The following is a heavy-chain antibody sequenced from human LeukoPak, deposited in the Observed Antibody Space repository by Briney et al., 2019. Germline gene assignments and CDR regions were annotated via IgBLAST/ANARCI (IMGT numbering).Heavy chain of an antibody. V-gene: IGHV3-23*01. CDR1: GFTFSSSA. CDR2: ISNNGGYT. Sequence: GGSLRLSCAASGFTFSSSAMSWVRQAPGKGLEWVSAISNNGGYTYYADSVQGRFTISRDNSKSTLCLQMNSLRAEDTAVYYCARAIEFDPWGQGTLVTVSS. J-gene: IGHJ5*02. CDR3: ARAIEFDP.